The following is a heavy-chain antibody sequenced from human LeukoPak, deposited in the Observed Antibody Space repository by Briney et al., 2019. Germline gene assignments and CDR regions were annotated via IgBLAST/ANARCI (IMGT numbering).Heavy chain of an antibody. J-gene: IGHJ4*02. V-gene: IGHV4-34*01. Sequence: SETLSLTCAVYGGSFSGYYWSRIRQPPGKGLEWIGEINHSGSTNYNPSLKSRVTISVDTSKNQFSLKLSSVTAADTAVYYCASINSSSWYIDYWGQGTLVTVSS. CDR1: GGSFSGYY. D-gene: IGHD6-13*01. CDR3: ASINSSSWYIDY. CDR2: INHSGST.